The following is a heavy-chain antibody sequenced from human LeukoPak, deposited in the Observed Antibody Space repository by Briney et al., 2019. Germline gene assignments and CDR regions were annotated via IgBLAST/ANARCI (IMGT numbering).Heavy chain of an antibody. Sequence: SVKVSCKASGGTFSSYAISWVRQAPGQGLEWMGRIIPILGIANYAQKFQGRVTITADKSTSTAYMELSSLRSEDTAVYYCATVDSSGYDDAFDIWGQGTMVTVSS. CDR1: GGTFSSYA. CDR3: ATVDSSGYDDAFDI. CDR2: IIPILGIA. D-gene: IGHD3-22*01. J-gene: IGHJ3*02. V-gene: IGHV1-69*04.